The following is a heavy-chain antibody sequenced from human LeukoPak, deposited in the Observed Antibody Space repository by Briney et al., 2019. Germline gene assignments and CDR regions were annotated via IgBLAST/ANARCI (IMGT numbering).Heavy chain of an antibody. CDR1: GFTFDDYA. CDR3: AKDRDLAVAGIDY. J-gene: IGHJ4*02. CDR2: ISWNSGSI. V-gene: IGHV3-9*01. Sequence: GGSLRLSCAASGFTFDDYAMHWVRQAPGKGLEWVSGISWNSGSIGYADSVKGRFTISRDNAKNSLYLQMNSLRAEDTALYYCAKDRDLAVAGIDYWGQGTLVTVPS. D-gene: IGHD6-19*01.